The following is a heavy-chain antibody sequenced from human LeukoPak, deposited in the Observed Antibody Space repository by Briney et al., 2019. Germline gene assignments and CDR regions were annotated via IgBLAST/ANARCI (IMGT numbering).Heavy chain of an antibody. J-gene: IGHJ4*02. CDR3: ATLPYCSSTSCYDY. V-gene: IGHV3-7*01. CDR2: IKQDGSEK. D-gene: IGHD2-2*01. CDR1: GFTFTNYW. Sequence: GGSLRLSCAASGFTFTNYWMSWVRQAPGKGLEWVANIKQDGSEKYYVDSVKGRFTISRDNAKNSLYLQMSSLRAEDTALYYCATLPYCSSTSCYDYWGQGTLVTVSS.